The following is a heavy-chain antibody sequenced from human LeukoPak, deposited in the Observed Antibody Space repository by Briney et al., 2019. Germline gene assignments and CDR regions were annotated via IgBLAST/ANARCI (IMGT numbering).Heavy chain of an antibody. J-gene: IGHJ4*02. V-gene: IGHV3-49*04. CDR3: TRDRSPVAGYCQDY. CDR1: GFTVSSNY. D-gene: IGHD3-22*01. Sequence: GGPLRLSCAASGFTVSSNYMSWVRQAPGKGLEWVGFIRSKAYGGTTEYAASVKGRFTISGDDSKSIAYLQMNSLKTEDTAVYYCTRDRSPVAGYCQDYWGQGTLVTVSS. CDR2: IRSKAYGGTT.